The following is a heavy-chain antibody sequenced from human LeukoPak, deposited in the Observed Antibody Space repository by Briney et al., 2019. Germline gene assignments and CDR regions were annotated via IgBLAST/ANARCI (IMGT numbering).Heavy chain of an antibody. CDR2: IYYSGST. CDR1: GGSISSGGYS. J-gene: IGHJ4*02. V-gene: IGHV4-61*08. CDR3: ARDIWRLLKSGSYFQSAVKINYFDY. Sequence: PSETLSLTCTVSGGSISSGGYSWSWIRQHPGQGLEWIGYIYYSGSTNYNPSLKSRVTISVDTSKNQFSLKLSSVTAADTAVYYCARDIWRLLKSGSYFQSAVKINYFDYWGQGTLVTVSS. D-gene: IGHD1-26*01.